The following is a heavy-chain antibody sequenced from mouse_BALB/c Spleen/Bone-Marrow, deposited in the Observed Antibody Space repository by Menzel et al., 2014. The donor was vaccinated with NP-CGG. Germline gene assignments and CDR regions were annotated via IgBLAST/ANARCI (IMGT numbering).Heavy chain of an antibody. Sequence: EVQRVESGAELVKPGASVKLSCTASGFNIXDTYMHWVKQRPEQGLEWIGRIDPANGNTKYDPKFQGKATITADTSSNTAYLQLSSLTSADTAVYYCARSLYDGYFSWFAYWGQGTLVTVSA. D-gene: IGHD2-3*01. CDR3: ARSLYDGYFSWFAY. V-gene: IGHV14-3*02. J-gene: IGHJ3*01. CDR2: IDPANGNT. CDR1: GFNIXDTY.